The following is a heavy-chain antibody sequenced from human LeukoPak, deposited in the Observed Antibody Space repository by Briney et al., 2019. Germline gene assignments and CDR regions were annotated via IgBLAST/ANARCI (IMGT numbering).Heavy chain of an antibody. CDR3: ARDSVSYSFGY. Sequence: ASVKVSCKASGYTFTSYGISWVRQAPGQGLEWMGWISAYNGNTNYAQKLQGRVTMTTDTSTSTVYMELSSLRSEDTAVYYRARDSVSYSFGYWGQGTLVTVSS. D-gene: IGHD1-26*01. J-gene: IGHJ4*02. CDR2: ISAYNGNT. CDR1: GYTFTSYG. V-gene: IGHV1-18*01.